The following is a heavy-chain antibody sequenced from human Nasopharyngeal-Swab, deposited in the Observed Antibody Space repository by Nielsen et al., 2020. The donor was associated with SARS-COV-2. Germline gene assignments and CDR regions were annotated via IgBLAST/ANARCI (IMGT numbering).Heavy chain of an antibody. J-gene: IGHJ4*02. Sequence: ASVKVSCKTSGYTFTNYAMNWVRQAPGQGLEWMGWINTNTGNPMYAQGITGRFVFSLDTSVSTAYLQISSLKAEDTAVYYCARDLVGLGYYWGQGTLVTVSS. CDR3: ARDLVGLGYY. CDR1: GYTFTNYA. V-gene: IGHV7-4-1*02. D-gene: IGHD2-2*01. CDR2: INTNTGNP.